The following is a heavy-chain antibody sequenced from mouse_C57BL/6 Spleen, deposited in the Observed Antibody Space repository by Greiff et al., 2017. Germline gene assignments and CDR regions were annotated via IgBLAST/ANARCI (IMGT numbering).Heavy chain of an antibody. J-gene: IGHJ1*03. Sequence: VQLQQSGPELVKPGASVTISCKASGYTFTDYYINWVKQRPGQGLEWIGWIYPGSGNTKYNETFKGKATLTVDTSSSPAYMQLRSLTSEDSAVYFGARGGTTVVAPDHVWGTGTTVTVSS. D-gene: IGHD1-1*01. CDR2: IYPGSGNT. CDR3: ARGGTTVVAPDHV. CDR1: GYTFTDYY. V-gene: IGHV1-84*01.